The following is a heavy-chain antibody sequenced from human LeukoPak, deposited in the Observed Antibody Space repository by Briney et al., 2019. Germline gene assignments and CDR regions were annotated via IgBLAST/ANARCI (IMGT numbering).Heavy chain of an antibody. Sequence: GGSLRRSCAASGFTFSSYSMNWVRQAPGKGLEWVSSISSSSSYIYYADSVKGRFTISRDNAKNSLYLQMNSLRAEDTAVYYCARERTAMVQGDWFDPWGQGTLVTVSS. CDR1: GFTFSSYS. CDR3: ARERTAMVQGDWFDP. J-gene: IGHJ5*02. V-gene: IGHV3-21*04. CDR2: ISSSSSYI. D-gene: IGHD5-18*01.